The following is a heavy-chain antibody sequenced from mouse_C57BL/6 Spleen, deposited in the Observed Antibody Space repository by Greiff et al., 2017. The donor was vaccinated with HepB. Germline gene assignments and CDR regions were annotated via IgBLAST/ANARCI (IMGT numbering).Heavy chain of an antibody. CDR3: VRGNYGMDY. J-gene: IGHJ4*01. Sequence: EVKLMESGGGLVQPKGSLKLSCAASGFSFNTYAMNWVRQAPGKGLEWVARIRSKSNNYATYYADSVKDRFTISRDDSESMLYLQMNNLKTEDTAMYYCVRGNYGMDYWGQGTSVTVSS. CDR1: GFSFNTYA. CDR2: IRSKSNNYAT. V-gene: IGHV10-1*01.